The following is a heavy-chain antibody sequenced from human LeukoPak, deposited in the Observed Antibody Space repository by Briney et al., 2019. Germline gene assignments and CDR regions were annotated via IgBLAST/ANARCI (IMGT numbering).Heavy chain of an antibody. CDR1: GFTVSSNY. V-gene: IGHV3-53*01. CDR3: ARAGLPYSSSWYSFDY. Sequence: GGSLRLSCAASGFTVSSNYMSWVRQAPGKGLEWVSVIYSGGSTYYADSVKGRFTISRDNSKNTLYLQMNSLRAEDTAVYYCARAGLPYSSSWYSFDYWGQGTLVTVSS. D-gene: IGHD6-13*01. J-gene: IGHJ4*02. CDR2: IYSGGST.